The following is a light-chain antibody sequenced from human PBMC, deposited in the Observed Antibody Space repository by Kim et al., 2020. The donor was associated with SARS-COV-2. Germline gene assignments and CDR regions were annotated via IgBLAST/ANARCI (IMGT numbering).Light chain of an antibody. Sequence: QLVLTQSPSASASLGASVKLTCTLSSGHSSYAIAWHQQQPEKGPRYLMKLNSDGSHSKGDGIPDRCSGSSSGAERYLTISSLQSEDEADYYCQTCGTVTGVFGGGTKLTVL. V-gene: IGLV4-69*01. CDR1: SGHSSYA. CDR2: LNSDGSH. J-gene: IGLJ2*01. CDR3: QTCGTVTGV.